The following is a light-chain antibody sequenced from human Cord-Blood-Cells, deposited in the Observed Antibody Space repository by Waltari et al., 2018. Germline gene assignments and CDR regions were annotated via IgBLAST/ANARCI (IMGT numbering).Light chain of an antibody. V-gene: IGLV3-27*01. CDR2: KDS. Sequence: SYELTQPSSVSVSPGQTARITCSGDVLAKKYARWFQQKPGQAPVLVIYKDSGRPSGIPERFSGSSSGTTVTLTISGAQVEDEADYYCYSAADNAMVFGGGTKLTVL. J-gene: IGLJ2*01. CDR1: VLAKKY. CDR3: YSAADNAMV.